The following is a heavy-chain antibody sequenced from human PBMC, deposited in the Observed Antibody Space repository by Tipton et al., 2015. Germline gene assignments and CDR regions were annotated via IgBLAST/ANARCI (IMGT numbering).Heavy chain of an antibody. CDR3: ARDVNGGYYDL. Sequence: SLRLSCAASGFTFSRYWMSWVRQTPGKGLEWVGQIKNDGSNKYYLDSMEGRFSISRDNAKNSLYLQTNTLRAEDTAVYYCARDVNGGYYDLWGRGTTVTVSP. D-gene: IGHD3-10*01. V-gene: IGHV3-7*01. CDR2: IKNDGSNK. J-gene: IGHJ3*01. CDR1: GFTFSRYW.